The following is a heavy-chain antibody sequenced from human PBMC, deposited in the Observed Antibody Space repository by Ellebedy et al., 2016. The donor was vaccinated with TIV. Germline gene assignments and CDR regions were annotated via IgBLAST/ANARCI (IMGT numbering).Heavy chain of an antibody. CDR2: IKQDGSEK. CDR3: ARYDYGDSALYYYGMDV. J-gene: IGHJ6*02. Sequence: GESLKISCAASGFTFSSYWMSWVRQAPGKGLEWVANIKQDGSEKYYVDSVKGRFTISRDNAKNSLYLQMNSLRAEETAVYYCARYDYGDSALYYYGMDVWGQGTTVTVSS. V-gene: IGHV3-7*04. CDR1: GFTFSSYW. D-gene: IGHD4-17*01.